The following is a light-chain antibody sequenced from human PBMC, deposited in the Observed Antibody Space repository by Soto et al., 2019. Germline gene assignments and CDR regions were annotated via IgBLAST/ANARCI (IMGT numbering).Light chain of an antibody. CDR2: GAS. V-gene: IGKV3D-20*02. Sequence: EIVLTQSPGTLSLSPGERATLSCRASQSVSSSYLAWYQQKPGQAPRLLIYGASSRATGIPDRFSGSGSGTDFTLTVNSLQSEDIAIYYCHQRINWPTTFGQGTRLEIK. CDR1: QSVSSSY. CDR3: HQRINWPTT. J-gene: IGKJ5*01.